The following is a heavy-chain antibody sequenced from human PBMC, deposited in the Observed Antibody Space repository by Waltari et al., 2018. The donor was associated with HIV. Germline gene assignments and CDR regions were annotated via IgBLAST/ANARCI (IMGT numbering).Heavy chain of an antibody. V-gene: IGHV1-24*01. Sequence: QVQLIQSGAEVKKPGASVKVSCKVFGYTLTELYMHWVRQAAGKGLEWMGGFDPEDDETIYAQKFQGRVTMTEDTSTDSAYMELSSLTSEDTAVYYCATGGGTTSIQLYDLDVWGQGTTVTVSS. CDR3: ATGGGTTSIQLYDLDV. CDR1: GYTLTELY. J-gene: IGHJ6*02. D-gene: IGHD1-26*01. CDR2: FDPEDDET.